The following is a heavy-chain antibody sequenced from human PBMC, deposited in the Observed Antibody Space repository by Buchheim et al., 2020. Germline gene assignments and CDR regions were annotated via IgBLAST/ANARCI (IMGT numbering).Heavy chain of an antibody. CDR3: ARGKRYFDWLLFDY. CDR2: INHSGST. V-gene: IGHV4-34*01. CDR1: GGSFSGYY. D-gene: IGHD3-9*01. J-gene: IGHJ4*02. Sequence: QVQLQQWGAGLLKPSETLSLTCAVYGGSFSGYYWSWIRQPPGKGLEWIGEINHSGSTNYNPSLKSRVTISVDTSKNQFTLKLSSVTAADTAVYYCARGKRYFDWLLFDYWGQGTL.